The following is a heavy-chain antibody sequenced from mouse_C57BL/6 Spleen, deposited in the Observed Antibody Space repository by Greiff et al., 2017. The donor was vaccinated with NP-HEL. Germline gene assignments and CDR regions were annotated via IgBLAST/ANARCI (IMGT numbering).Heavy chain of an antibody. CDR3: ARIAGDYYGSSHYWYFDV. CDR2: IWWDDDK. V-gene: IGHV8-8*01. CDR1: GFSLSTFGMG. D-gene: IGHD1-1*01. J-gene: IGHJ1*03. Sequence: QVTLKESGPGILQPSQTLSLTCSFSGFSLSTFGMGVGWIRQPSGKGLEWLAHIWWDDDKYYNPALKSRLTISKDTSKNPVFHKTANVDTADTATYYCARIAGDYYGSSHYWYFDVWGTGTTVTVSS.